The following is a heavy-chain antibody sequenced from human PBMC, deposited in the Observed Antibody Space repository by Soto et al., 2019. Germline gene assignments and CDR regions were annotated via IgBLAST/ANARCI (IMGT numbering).Heavy chain of an antibody. Sequence: PSETLSLTCTVSGGSISGHYWIWIRQPPGEGMEWIGYIFYSGSTTYNNNPSLKSRVSISVDTSKNQFYLRLSSVTPADTALYYCARVGSRGWSPDYWGQGTLVTVSS. CDR3: ARVGSRGWSPDY. CDR2: IFYSGSTTY. D-gene: IGHD6-19*01. CDR1: GGSISGHY. J-gene: IGHJ4*02. V-gene: IGHV4-59*11.